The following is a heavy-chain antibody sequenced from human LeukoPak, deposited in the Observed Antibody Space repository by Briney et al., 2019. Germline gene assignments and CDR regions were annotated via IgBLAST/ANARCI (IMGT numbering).Heavy chain of an antibody. V-gene: IGHV4-39*07. CDR3: ARAGITTYYYDSSGYYLFAFDI. Sequence: SETLSLTCTVSGGSISSSSYYWGWIRQPPGKGLEWIGSIYYSGSTYYNPSLKSRVTISVDTSKNQFSLKLSSVTAADTAVYYCARAGITTYYYDSSGYYLFAFDIWGQGTMVTVSS. J-gene: IGHJ3*02. D-gene: IGHD3-22*01. CDR1: GGSISSSSYY. CDR2: IYYSGST.